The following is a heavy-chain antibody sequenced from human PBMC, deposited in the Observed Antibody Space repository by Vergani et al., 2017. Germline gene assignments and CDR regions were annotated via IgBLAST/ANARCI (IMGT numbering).Heavy chain of an antibody. D-gene: IGHD3-22*01. J-gene: IGHJ4*02. CDR2: IDWDDDK. V-gene: IGHV2-70*01. CDR1: GFSLSTSGMC. CDR3: ARIRDRFYYDSSGYYYDY. Sequence: QVTLRESGPALVKPTQTLTLTCTFSGFSLSTSGMCVSWIRQPPGRALEWLALIDWDDDKYYNTSLKTRLTISKDTSKNQVVLTLTNMDPVDTATYYCARIRDRFYYDSSGYYYDYWGQGTLVTVSS.